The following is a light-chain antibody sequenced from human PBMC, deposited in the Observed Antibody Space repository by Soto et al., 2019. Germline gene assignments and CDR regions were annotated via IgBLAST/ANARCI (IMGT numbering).Light chain of an antibody. CDR3: QQYNSYSPA. Sequence: DIQMTQSPSTLSASVGARVTITCRASQSISSWLAWYQQKPGKAPKLLIYKASSLESGVPSRFSGSGSGTEFTLTISSLQPDDFATYYCQQYNSYSPAFGGGTKVDIK. CDR1: QSISSW. CDR2: KAS. J-gene: IGKJ4*01. V-gene: IGKV1-5*03.